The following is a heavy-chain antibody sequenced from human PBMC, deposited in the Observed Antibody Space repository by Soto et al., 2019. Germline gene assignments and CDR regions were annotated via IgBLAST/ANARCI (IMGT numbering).Heavy chain of an antibody. CDR1: GYSFTSYW. CDR2: IYPGDSDT. V-gene: IGHV5-51*01. Sequence: GESLKISCKGSGYSFTSYWIGWVRQMPGKGLEWMGIIYPGDSDTRYSPSFQGQVTISADKSISTAYLQWSSLKASDTAMYYCARRLSFGVVMIGFDPWGQGTLVTVSS. J-gene: IGHJ5*02. CDR3: ARRLSFGVVMIGFDP. D-gene: IGHD3-3*01.